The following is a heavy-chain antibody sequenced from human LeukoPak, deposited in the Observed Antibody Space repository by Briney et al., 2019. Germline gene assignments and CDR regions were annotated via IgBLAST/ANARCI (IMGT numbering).Heavy chain of an antibody. J-gene: IGHJ4*02. CDR3: AREVTMVRAFDY. Sequence: SVKVSCKASGGTFSSYAISWVRQAPGQGLEWMGGIIPIFGTANYAQKFQGRVTITADESTSTAYMELSSLRSEDTAVYYCAREVTMVRAFDYWGQETLVTVSS. V-gene: IGHV1-69*13. CDR2: IIPIFGTA. D-gene: IGHD3-10*01. CDR1: GGTFSSYA.